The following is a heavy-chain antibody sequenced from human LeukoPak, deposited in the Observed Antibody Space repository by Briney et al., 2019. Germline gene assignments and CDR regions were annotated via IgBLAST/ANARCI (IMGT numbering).Heavy chain of an antibody. CDR2: ISWNSGSI. J-gene: IGHJ4*02. V-gene: IGHV3-9*01. Sequence: GGSLRLSCAASGFTFDNYAMHWVRHAPGKGLEWVSGISWNSGSIGYADSVKGRFTISRDNAKNSLYLQMNSLRAEDTALYYCATGITGTTSPFDYWGQGTLVTVSS. CDR3: ATGITGTTSPFDY. CDR1: GFTFDNYA. D-gene: IGHD1-7*01.